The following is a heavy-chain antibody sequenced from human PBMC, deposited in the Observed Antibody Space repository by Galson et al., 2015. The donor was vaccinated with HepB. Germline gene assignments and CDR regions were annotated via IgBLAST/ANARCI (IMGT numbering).Heavy chain of an antibody. Sequence: CAISGDSVTSNSAVWNWLRQSPSRGLEWLGRTYFRSKWRIDYAMSVKSRITISADTSDNQFSLLLRSVTPEDTAVYYCAYGSDVWGPGTTVIVSS. J-gene: IGHJ6*02. V-gene: IGHV6-1*01. CDR3: AYGSDV. CDR1: GDSVTSNSAV. CDR2: TYFRSKWRI.